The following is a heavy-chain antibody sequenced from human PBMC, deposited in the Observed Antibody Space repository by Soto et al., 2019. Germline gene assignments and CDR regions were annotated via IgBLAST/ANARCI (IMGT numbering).Heavy chain of an antibody. V-gene: IGHV3-30-3*01. J-gene: IGHJ4*02. CDR3: ARRLTTTVSALGY. D-gene: IGHD4-4*01. Sequence: PAGSLRLSCTASRLTFTSYAIHWVHQAPGKGLEWVSVISEDGGNKYFAESAWGRFLISRDNSKNTVYLQMNSLRPEDTAVYFCARRLTTTVSALGYWGQGTLVTVSS. CDR2: ISEDGGNK. CDR1: RLTFTSYA.